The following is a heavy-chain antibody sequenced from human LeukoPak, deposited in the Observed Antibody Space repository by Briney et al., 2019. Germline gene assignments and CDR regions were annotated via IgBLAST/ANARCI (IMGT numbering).Heavy chain of an antibody. CDR3: AREREDYDSSGYQYYYYMDV. Sequence: PSETLSLTCTVSGGSISSYYWSWIRQPPGKGLEWIGYIYYSGSTNYNPSLKSRVTISVDTSKNQFSLKLSSVTAADTAVYYCAREREDYDSSGYQYYYYMDVWGKGTTVTISS. CDR2: IYYSGST. CDR1: GGSISSYY. D-gene: IGHD3-22*01. V-gene: IGHV4-59*01. J-gene: IGHJ6*03.